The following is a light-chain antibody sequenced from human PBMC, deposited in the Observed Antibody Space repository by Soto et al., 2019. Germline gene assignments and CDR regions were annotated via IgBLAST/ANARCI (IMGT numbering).Light chain of an antibody. Sequence: EIGWTQSPGTLSLSPGERATLSCKARQGITNSELVSYQQRPGQAPRLLIYGASSRATGIPDRFSGGGSGTDFTLTNSSLRPEDFAVCYCHQHGATFGQGTKVEIK. CDR3: HQHGAT. CDR1: QGITNSE. CDR2: GAS. J-gene: IGKJ1*01. V-gene: IGKV3-20*01.